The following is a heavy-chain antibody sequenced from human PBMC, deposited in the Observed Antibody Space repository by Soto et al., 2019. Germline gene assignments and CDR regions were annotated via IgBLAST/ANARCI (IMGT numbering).Heavy chain of an antibody. CDR2: IKQDGSEK. CDR1: GFTFSSYW. Sequence: EVQLVESGGGLVQPGGSLRLSCVASGFTFSSYWMSWVRQAPGKGLEWVANIKQDGSEKDYVDSVKGRFTISRDNAKNALYLQMNSLRAEDTAVYYCAGGVEVVVAAIRFGGMDVWGQGTTVTVSS. CDR3: AGGVEVVVAAIRFGGMDV. V-gene: IGHV3-7*01. D-gene: IGHD2-15*01. J-gene: IGHJ6*02.